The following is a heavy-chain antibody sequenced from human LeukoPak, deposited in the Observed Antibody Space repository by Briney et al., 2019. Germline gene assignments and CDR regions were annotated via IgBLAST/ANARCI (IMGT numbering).Heavy chain of an antibody. D-gene: IGHD3-10*01. J-gene: IGHJ4*02. CDR1: GFTFSSYG. Sequence: PGGSLRLSCAAPGFTFSSYGMHWVRQAPGKGVEWVAVISYDGSNKYYADSVKGRFTISRDNSKNTLYLQMNSLRAEDTAVYYCAKQPGRSMVRGVMLSSLPESGYWGQGTLVTVSS. CDR2: ISYDGSNK. V-gene: IGHV3-30*18. CDR3: AKQPGRSMVRGVMLSSLPESGY.